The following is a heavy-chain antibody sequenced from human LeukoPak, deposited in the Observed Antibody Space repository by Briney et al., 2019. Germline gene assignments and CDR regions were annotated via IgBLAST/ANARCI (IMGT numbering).Heavy chain of an antibody. CDR3: AKEDFRDHTTGFDS. V-gene: IGHV3-23*01. J-gene: IGHJ5*01. CDR1: GFTFSSYA. Sequence: GGSLRLSCAASGFTFSSYAVSWVRQAPGRGLEWVSAISGSGGTYYIASVKGRFIVSRDSSRNTLYLQLNSLRAEDTAIYYCAKEDFRDHTTGFDSWGQGTLVTVSS. CDR2: ISGSGGT. D-gene: IGHD1-1*01.